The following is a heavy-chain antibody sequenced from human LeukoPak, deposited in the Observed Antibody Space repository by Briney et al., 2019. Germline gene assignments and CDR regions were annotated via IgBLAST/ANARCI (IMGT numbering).Heavy chain of an antibody. D-gene: IGHD5-12*01. J-gene: IGHJ4*02. CDR1: GGSFSCYY. CDR2: INHSGST. V-gene: IGHV4-34*01. Sequence: SETLSLTCAVYGGSFSCYYWSWIRQPPGKGLEWIGEINHSGSTNYNPSLKSRVTISVDTSKNQFSLKLSSVTAADTAVYYCARGGQPSGYDGEGIDYWGQGTLVTVSS. CDR3: ARGGQPSGYDGEGIDY.